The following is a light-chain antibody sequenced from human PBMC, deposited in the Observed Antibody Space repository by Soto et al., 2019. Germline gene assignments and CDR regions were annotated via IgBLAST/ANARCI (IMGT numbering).Light chain of an antibody. CDR2: AAS. Sequence: DIQMTQSPSSVSASVGDRVTITCRASQDISRWLAWYQQKPGKAPKLLIYAASSLQSGVPSRFSGIGSGTDFTLTVSSLQTEDFATYYCQQADSFTTFGPGTKVDIK. CDR1: QDISRW. J-gene: IGKJ3*01. CDR3: QQADSFTT. V-gene: IGKV1-12*01.